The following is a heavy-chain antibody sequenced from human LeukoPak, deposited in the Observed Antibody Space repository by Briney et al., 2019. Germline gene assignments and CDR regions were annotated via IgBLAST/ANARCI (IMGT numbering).Heavy chain of an antibody. D-gene: IGHD2-2*01. Sequence: SETLSLTCTVSGGSISSSSYYWGWICQPPGKGLEWIGSIYYSGSTYYNPSLKSRVTISVDTSKNQFSLKLSSVTAADTAVYYCARQEVPAAMPGNWFDPWGQGTLVTVSS. J-gene: IGHJ5*02. CDR1: GGSISSSSYY. CDR3: ARQEVPAAMPGNWFDP. CDR2: IYYSGST. V-gene: IGHV4-39*01.